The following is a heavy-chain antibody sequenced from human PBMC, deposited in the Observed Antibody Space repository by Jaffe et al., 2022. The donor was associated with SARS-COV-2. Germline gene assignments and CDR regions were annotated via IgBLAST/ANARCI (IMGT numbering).Heavy chain of an antibody. CDR1: AFTFSSYG. Sequence: QVQLVESGGGVVQPGRSLRLSCAASAFTFSSYGMHWVRQAPGKGLEWVAVISYDGSNKYYADSVKGRFTISRDNSKNTLYLQMNSLRAEDTAVYYCAKDLMGGWHYFDYWGQGTLVTVSS. CDR2: ISYDGSNK. D-gene: IGHD6-19*01. J-gene: IGHJ4*02. CDR3: AKDLMGGWHYFDY. V-gene: IGHV3-30*18.